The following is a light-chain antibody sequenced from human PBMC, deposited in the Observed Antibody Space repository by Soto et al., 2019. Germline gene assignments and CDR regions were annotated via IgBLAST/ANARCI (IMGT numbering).Light chain of an antibody. J-gene: IGLJ1*01. Sequence: QSALTQPASVSGSPGQSITISCTGTSSYVGSYNLVSWYQQLPGKAPKLMIYEVSKRPSGVSNRFSGSKSGNTASLTISGLQAEDEADYYCCSYAGSSSYVFGTGTKVTVL. CDR2: EVS. CDR3: CSYAGSSSYV. CDR1: SSYVGSYNL. V-gene: IGLV2-23*02.